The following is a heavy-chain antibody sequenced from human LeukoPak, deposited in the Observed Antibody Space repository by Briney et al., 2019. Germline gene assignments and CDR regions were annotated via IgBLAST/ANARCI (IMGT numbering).Heavy chain of an antibody. CDR1: GFTVSSNY. CDR2: IYSGGST. J-gene: IGHJ5*02. Sequence: PGGSLRLSCAASGFTVSSNYMSWVRQAPGKGLEWVSVIYSGGSTYYADSVKGRFTISRDNSKNTLYLQMNSLRAEDTAVYYCAREVYSSSWYETNRGVWFDPWGQGTLVTVSS. V-gene: IGHV3-53*01. D-gene: IGHD6-13*01. CDR3: AREVYSSSWYETNRGVWFDP.